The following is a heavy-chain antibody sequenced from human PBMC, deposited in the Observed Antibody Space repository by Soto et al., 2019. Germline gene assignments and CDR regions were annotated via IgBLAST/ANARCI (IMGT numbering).Heavy chain of an antibody. CDR3: ARRGTTLVWFDP. J-gene: IGHJ5*02. CDR1: GGSISSGDYY. D-gene: IGHD1-7*01. Sequence: QVQLQESGPGLVKPSQTLSLTCTVSGGSISSGDYYWSWIRQPPGKGLELIGYIYYSGSTYYNPSLKRRVTISVDTSKNQFSLKLSSVTAADTAVYYCARRGTTLVWFDPWGQGTLVTVSS. CDR2: IYYSGST. V-gene: IGHV4-30-4*01.